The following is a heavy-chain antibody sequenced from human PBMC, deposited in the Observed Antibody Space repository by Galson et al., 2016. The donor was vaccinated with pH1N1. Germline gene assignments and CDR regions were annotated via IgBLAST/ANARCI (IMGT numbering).Heavy chain of an antibody. V-gene: IGHV1-46*01. CDR2: INPSGDTT. CDR3: TDFYFFDY. Sequence: SVKVSCKESGYTFSTYNMHWVRQAPGQGLEWMGIINPSGDTTSYAQKFQGRVTMTRDTSANTVYMKLSSLRSEDTAIYFWTDFYFFDYWGPGILVTVSS. D-gene: IGHD3/OR15-3a*01. CDR1: GYTFSTYN. J-gene: IGHJ4*02.